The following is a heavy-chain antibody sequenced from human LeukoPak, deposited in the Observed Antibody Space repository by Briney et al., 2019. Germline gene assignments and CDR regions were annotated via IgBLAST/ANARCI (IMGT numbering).Heavy chain of an antibody. CDR3: ARAGCSGDSCYYYYGMDV. V-gene: IGHV3-66*01. Sequence: AGGSLRLSCAASGFTVSSNYMSWVRQAPGKGLEWVSVIYSGGSTYYIDSVKGRFTISRDNSKNTLYLQMNSLTAEDTAVYYCARAGCSGDSCYYYYGMDVWGQGTTVTVSS. J-gene: IGHJ6*02. D-gene: IGHD2-15*01. CDR2: IYSGGST. CDR1: GFTVSSNY.